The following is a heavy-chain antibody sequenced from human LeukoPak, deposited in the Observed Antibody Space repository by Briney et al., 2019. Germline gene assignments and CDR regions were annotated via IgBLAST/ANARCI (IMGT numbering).Heavy chain of an antibody. CDR3: ARLYRGRGSPVDY. CDR1: GGSISSYY. V-gene: IGHV4-59*08. CDR2: IYYSGST. J-gene: IGHJ4*02. D-gene: IGHD1-26*01. Sequence: PSETLSLTCTVSGGSISSYYWSWIRQPPGKGLEWIGYIYYSGSTNYNPSLKSRVTISVDTSKNQFSLKLSSVTAADTAVYYCARLYRGRGSPVDYWGQGTLVTVPS.